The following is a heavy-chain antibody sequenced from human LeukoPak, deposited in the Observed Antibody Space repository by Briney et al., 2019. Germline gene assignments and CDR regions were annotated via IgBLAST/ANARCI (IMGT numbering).Heavy chain of an antibody. CDR2: VYYNGIT. CDR1: GGPIFSSPFY. V-gene: IGHV4-39*01. J-gene: IGHJ4*02. CDR3: ARLMTTVAT. Sequence: PSETLSLTCTVSGGPIFSSPFYWGWIRQPPGKGLEWIASVYYNGITYYNPSLKSRATISVDTSKNQFALKVTSVTAADTAVYYCARLMTTVATWGQGTLVTVSS. D-gene: IGHD4-11*01.